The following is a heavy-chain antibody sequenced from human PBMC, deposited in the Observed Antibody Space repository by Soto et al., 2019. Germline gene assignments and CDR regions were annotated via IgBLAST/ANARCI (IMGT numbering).Heavy chain of an antibody. J-gene: IGHJ5*02. CDR1: GGTFSSYT. Sequence: QVQLVQSGAEVKKPGSSVKVSRKASGGTFSSYTISWVRQAPGQGLEWMGGIIPMFGTTNYAQKFQGRVTITADESTSTACMELFSLRSEDTAVYYCARGDDILTGSNWFDPWGQGTLLTVSS. D-gene: IGHD3-9*01. CDR2: IIPMFGTT. CDR3: ARGDDILTGSNWFDP. V-gene: IGHV1-69*01.